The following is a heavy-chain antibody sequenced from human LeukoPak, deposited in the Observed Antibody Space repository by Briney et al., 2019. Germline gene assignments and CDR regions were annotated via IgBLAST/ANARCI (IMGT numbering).Heavy chain of an antibody. D-gene: IGHD5-12*01. CDR3: AKAISGYSGYFDY. V-gene: IGHV3-9*01. CDR1: GFTFDDYA. CDR2: ISWNSGSI. J-gene: IGHJ4*02. Sequence: GGSLRLSCAASGFTFDDYAMHWVRQAPGKGLEWVSGISWNSGSIGYADSVKGRFTISRDNAKNSLYLQMNSLRAEDTALYYCAKAISGYSGYFDYWGRGTLVTVSS.